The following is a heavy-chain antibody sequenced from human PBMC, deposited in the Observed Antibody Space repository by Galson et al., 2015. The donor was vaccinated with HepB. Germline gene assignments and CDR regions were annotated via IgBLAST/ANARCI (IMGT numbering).Heavy chain of an antibody. CDR1: GFTVSSNY. Sequence: SLRLSCAASGFTVSSNYMSWVRQAPGKGLEWVSVIYSGGSTYYADSVKGRFTISRDNSKNTLYLQMNSLRAEDTAVYYCAREVTCSSTSCYFDYWGQGTLVTVSS. CDR2: IYSGGST. D-gene: IGHD2-2*01. CDR3: AREVTCSSTSCYFDY. V-gene: IGHV3-66*02. J-gene: IGHJ4*02.